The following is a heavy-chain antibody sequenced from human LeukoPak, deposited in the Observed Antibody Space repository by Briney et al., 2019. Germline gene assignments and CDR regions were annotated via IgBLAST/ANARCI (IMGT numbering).Heavy chain of an antibody. CDR1: GGSVSSSSYY. V-gene: IGHV4-61*01. Sequence: PSETLSLTCTVSGGSVSSSSYYWSWIRQPPGKGLEWIGYIYYSGSTNYNPSLKSRVTISVDTSKNQFSLKLSSVTAADTAVYYCARGRYSSGWYPRDWGQGTLVTVSS. J-gene: IGHJ4*02. CDR3: ARGRYSSGWYPRD. CDR2: IYYSGST. D-gene: IGHD6-19*01.